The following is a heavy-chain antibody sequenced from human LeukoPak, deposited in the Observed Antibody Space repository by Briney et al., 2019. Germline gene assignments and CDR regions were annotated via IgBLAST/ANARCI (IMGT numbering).Heavy chain of an antibody. CDR3: AREMDCSGGSCRGWFDP. CDR2: INPSGGST. Sequence: ASVKVSCKASGYTFTSYYMHWVRQAPGQGLEWMGIINPSGGSTSYAQKFQGRVTMTRDTSTSTVYMGLSSLRSEDTAVYYCAREMDCSGGSCRGWFDPWGQGTLVTVSS. V-gene: IGHV1-46*01. D-gene: IGHD2-15*01. J-gene: IGHJ5*02. CDR1: GYTFTSYY.